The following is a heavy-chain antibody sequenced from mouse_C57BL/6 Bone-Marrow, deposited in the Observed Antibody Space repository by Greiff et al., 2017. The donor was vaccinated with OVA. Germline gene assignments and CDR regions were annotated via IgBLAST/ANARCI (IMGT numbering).Heavy chain of an antibody. CDR2: IDPETGGT. CDR3: TRRAYYGNYVGVDY. D-gene: IGHD2-10*01. CDR1: GYTFTDYE. V-gene: IGHV1-15*01. J-gene: IGHJ4*01. Sequence: VQLQQSGAELVRPGASVTLSCKASGYTFTDYEMHWVKQTPVHGLEWIGAIDPETGGTAYNQKFKGKAILTAGKSSSTAYMELRSLTSEDSAVYYCTRRAYYGNYVGVDYWGQGTSVTVSS.